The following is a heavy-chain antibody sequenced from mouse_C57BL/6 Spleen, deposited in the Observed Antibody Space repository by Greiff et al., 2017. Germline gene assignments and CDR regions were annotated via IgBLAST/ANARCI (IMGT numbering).Heavy chain of an antibody. CDR3: TRYHYGNYYAMDY. D-gene: IGHD2-1*01. CDR1: GYTFTDYE. Sequence: QVQLQQSGAELVRPGASVTLSCKASGYTFTDYEMHWVKQTPVHGLEWIGAIDPETGGTAYNQKFKGKAILTADKSSSTAYMELRSLTSEDSAVYYCTRYHYGNYYAMDYWGQGTSVTVSS. V-gene: IGHV1-15*01. CDR2: IDPETGGT. J-gene: IGHJ4*01.